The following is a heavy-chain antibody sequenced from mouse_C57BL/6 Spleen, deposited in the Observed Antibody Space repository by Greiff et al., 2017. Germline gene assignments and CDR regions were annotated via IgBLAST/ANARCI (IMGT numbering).Heavy chain of an antibody. J-gene: IGHJ1*03. D-gene: IGHD1-1*01. CDR1: GFTFSDYY. V-gene: IGHV5-16*01. CDR2: INYDGSST. CDR3: ARVLRYFDV. Sequence: EVNVVESEGGLVQPGSSMKLSCTASGFTFSDYYMAWVRQVPEKGLEWVANINYDGSSTYYLDSLKSRFIISRDNAKNILYLQMSSLKSEDTATYYCARVLRYFDVWGTGTTVTVSS.